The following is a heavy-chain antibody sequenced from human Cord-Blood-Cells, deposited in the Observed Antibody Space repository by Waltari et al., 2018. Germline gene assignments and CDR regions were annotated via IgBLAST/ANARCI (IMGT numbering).Heavy chain of an antibody. CDR3: ARSYCSSTSCYTGFDY. CDR2: IIPIFGTA. CDR1: GGTFSSYV. J-gene: IGHJ4*02. Sequence: QVQLVQSGAEVKKTGSSVKVSCKASGGTFSSYVLIWVRQAPGQGLEWMVGIIPIFGTANYAQNFQGRVTITADESTSTAYMELSSLRSEDTAVYYCARSYCSSTSCYTGFDYWGQGTLVTVSS. D-gene: IGHD2-2*02. V-gene: IGHV1-69*01.